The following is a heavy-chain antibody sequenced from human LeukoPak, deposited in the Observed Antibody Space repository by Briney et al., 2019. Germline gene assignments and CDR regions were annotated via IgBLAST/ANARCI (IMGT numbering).Heavy chain of an antibody. V-gene: IGHV3-30-3*01. CDR2: ISYDGSNK. J-gene: IGHJ3*02. Sequence: GGSLRLSCAASGFTFSSYAMHWVRQAPGKGLEWVAVISYDGSNKYYADSVKGRFTISRDNSKNTLYLQMNSLRAEDTAVYYCARVRGYSGYDYGDAFDIWGQGTMVTVS. D-gene: IGHD5-12*01. CDR1: GFTFSSYA. CDR3: ARVRGYSGYDYGDAFDI.